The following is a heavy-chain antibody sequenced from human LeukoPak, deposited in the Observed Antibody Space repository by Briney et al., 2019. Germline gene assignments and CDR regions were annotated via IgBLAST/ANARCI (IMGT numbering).Heavy chain of an antibody. V-gene: IGHV3-23*01. CDR1: GFTFSSYA. CDR3: ARDPVGWNDDPVWVY. J-gene: IGHJ4*02. D-gene: IGHD1-1*01. Sequence: PGGSLRLSCAASGFTFSSYAMTWVRQAPGRGLERVSTISGSGGSTYYADSVKGRFTISRDNSKNTLYLQMNSLRGEDTAVYYCARDPVGWNDDPVWVYWGQGTLVIVSS. CDR2: ISGSGGST.